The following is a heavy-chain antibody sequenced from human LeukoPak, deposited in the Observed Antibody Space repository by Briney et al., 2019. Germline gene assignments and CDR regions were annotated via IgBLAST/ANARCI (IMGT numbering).Heavy chain of an antibody. Sequence: ASVKVSCKASGYTFTSYGISWVRQAPGQGLEWMGWISAYNGNTNYAQKLQGGVTMTTDTSTSTAYMELRSLRSDDTAVYYCARSYDSSGYYYVLSYFDYWGQGTLVTVSS. D-gene: IGHD3-22*01. V-gene: IGHV1-18*01. CDR2: ISAYNGNT. CDR3: ARSYDSSGYYYVLSYFDY. J-gene: IGHJ4*02. CDR1: GYTFTSYG.